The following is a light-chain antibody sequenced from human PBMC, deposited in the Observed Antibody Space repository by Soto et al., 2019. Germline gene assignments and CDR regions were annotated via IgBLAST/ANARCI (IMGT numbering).Light chain of an antibody. CDR3: QQRNLWPPIT. CDR2: DAS. V-gene: IGKV3-11*01. CDR1: QSIRTS. Sequence: EVVLTQSPATLSLCPWERATLSCRASQSIRTSLAWYQQKPGQAPRLVIFDASNRANGVPARFGGSGSGTDFTLTINSLEPEDFAVYYCQQRNLWPPITFGQGTRLEIK. J-gene: IGKJ5*01.